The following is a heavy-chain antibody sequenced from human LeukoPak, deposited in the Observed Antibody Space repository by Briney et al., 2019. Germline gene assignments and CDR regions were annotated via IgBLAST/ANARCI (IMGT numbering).Heavy chain of an antibody. CDR1: GYAFTGYY. D-gene: IGHD2-15*01. CDR2: INPNSGGT. V-gene: IGHV1-2*06. J-gene: IGHJ5*02. CDR3: ARVCCTGGSCYSVENWFDP. Sequence: ASVKVSRKAAGYAFTGYYMFWVPQAPGQGLEWMGLINPNSGGTNYAQKFQGRVTMTRDTSISTAYMELSRLRSDDAAVHYCARVCCTGGSCYSVENWFDPSGEGALVTVSS.